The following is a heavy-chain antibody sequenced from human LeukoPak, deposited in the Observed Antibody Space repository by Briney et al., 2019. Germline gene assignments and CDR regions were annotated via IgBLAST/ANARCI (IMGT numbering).Heavy chain of an antibody. J-gene: IGHJ6*03. V-gene: IGHV3-21*01. CDR2: ISSSSSYI. CDR1: GFTFSSYS. CDR3: ARAVGRGSSWYYYYYMDV. D-gene: IGHD6-13*01. Sequence: GGSLRLSCAASGFTFSSYSMNWVRQAPGKGLEWVSSISSSSSYIYYADSVKGRFTISRDNAKNSLYLQMNSLRAEDTAVYYCARAVGRGSSWYYYYYMDVWGKGTTVTVSS.